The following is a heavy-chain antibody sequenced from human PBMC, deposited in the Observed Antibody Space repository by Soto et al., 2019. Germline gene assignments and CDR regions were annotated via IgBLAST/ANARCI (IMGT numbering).Heavy chain of an antibody. Sequence: PGESLKISCKGSGYSFTSYWIGWVRQMPGKGLEWMGIIYPGDSDTRYSPSFQGQVTISADKSISTAYLQWSSLKASDTAMYYCARRGRVAGQPNAYYYYYYGMDVWGQGTMVTVSS. CDR1: GYSFTSYW. D-gene: IGHD6-19*01. J-gene: IGHJ6*02. CDR2: IYPGDSDT. V-gene: IGHV5-51*01. CDR3: ARRGRVAGQPNAYYYYYYGMDV.